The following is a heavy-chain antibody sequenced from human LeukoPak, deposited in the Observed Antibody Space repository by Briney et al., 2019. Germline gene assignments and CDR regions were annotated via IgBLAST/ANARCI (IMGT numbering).Heavy chain of an antibody. V-gene: IGHV6-1*01. CDR1: GDSVSSNSAA. D-gene: IGHD3-10*01. CDR2: TYYRSKWYN. J-gene: IGHJ5*02. Sequence: SQTLSLTCAISGDSVSSNSAAWNWIRQSPSRGLEWLGRTYYRSKWYNDYAVSVKSRITINPDTSKNQFSLKLSSVTAADTAVYYCARGPVLLWFGELLRNYNWFDPWGQGTLVTVSS. CDR3: ARGPVLLWFGELLRNYNWFDP.